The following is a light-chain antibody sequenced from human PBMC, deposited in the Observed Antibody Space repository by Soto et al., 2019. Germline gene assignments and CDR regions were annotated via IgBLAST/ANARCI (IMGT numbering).Light chain of an antibody. Sequence: DIQMTQSPSTLSVFVGDRVTITCRASQSIGTWLAWYQQKPGKAPRLLIYDASSLESGVPSRFSGSGSVTEFTLTISSLQPDDFATYHCQQYESYATFGRGTKVEIK. CDR3: QQYESYAT. V-gene: IGKV1-5*01. CDR2: DAS. CDR1: QSIGTW. J-gene: IGKJ4*02.